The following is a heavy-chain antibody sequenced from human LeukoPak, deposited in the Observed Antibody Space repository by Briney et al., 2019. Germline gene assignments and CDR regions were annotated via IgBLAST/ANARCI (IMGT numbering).Heavy chain of an antibody. Sequence: ASVKVSCKATSRISWVRQAPGQGLEWMGWIGTYGGDTYYAQKFQGRITVTTDTSTSTAYMELRSLRSDDTAVYYCARVPRYCSSTSCQTNYYYYYMDVWGKGTTVTVSS. J-gene: IGHJ6*03. CDR2: IGTYGGDT. V-gene: IGHV1-18*01. D-gene: IGHD2-2*01. CDR1: TSR. CDR3: ARVPRYCSSTSCQTNYYYYYMDV.